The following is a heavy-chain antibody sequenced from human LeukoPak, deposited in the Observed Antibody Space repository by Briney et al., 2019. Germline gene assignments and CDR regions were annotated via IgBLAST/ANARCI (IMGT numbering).Heavy chain of an antibody. CDR3: ARTRNSGYAGLFDY. Sequence: YPGGSLRLSCAASGFTFSSYAMTWVRQAPGKGLEWVSAIVGSGDSTYYANSVKGRFTISRDNSKNTLYLQMNSLRAEDTAVYYCARTRNSGYAGLFDYWGQGTLVTVSS. V-gene: IGHV3-23*01. CDR2: IVGSGDST. CDR1: GFTFSSYA. J-gene: IGHJ4*02. D-gene: IGHD5-12*01.